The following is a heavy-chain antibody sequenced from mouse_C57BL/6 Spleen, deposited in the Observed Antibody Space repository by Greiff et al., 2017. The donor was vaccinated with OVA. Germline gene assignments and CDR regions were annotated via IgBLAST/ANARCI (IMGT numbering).Heavy chain of an antibody. V-gene: IGHV1-18*01. Sequence: EVQLQPSGPELVKPGASVKIPCKASGYTFTDYNMDWVKQSHGKSLEWIGDINPNNGGTIYNQKFKGKATLTVDKSSSTAYMELRSLTSEDTAVYYCARSRALAWFAYWGQGTLVTVAA. CDR1: GYTFTDYN. J-gene: IGHJ3*01. D-gene: IGHD3-3*01. CDR2: INPNNGGT. CDR3: ARSRALAWFAY.